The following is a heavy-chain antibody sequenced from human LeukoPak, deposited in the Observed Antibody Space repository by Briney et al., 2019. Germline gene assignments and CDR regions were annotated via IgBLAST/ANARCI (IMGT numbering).Heavy chain of an antibody. J-gene: IGHJ5*02. V-gene: IGHV3-23*01. CDR2: ISGSGGST. Sequence: GGSLRLSCAASGFTFSSYAMSWVRQAPGKGLEWVSAISGSGGSTYYADSVRGRFTISRDNSKNTLYLQMNSLRAEDTAVYYCAKSLRFPDWFDPWGQGTLVTVSS. D-gene: IGHD5-12*01. CDR3: AKSLRFPDWFDP. CDR1: GFTFSSYA.